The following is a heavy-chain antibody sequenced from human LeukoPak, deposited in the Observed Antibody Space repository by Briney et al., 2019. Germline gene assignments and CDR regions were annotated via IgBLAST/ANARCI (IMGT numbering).Heavy chain of an antibody. V-gene: IGHV3-48*01. Sequence: GGSLRLSCAASGFTFSSYNMNWVRQAPGKGLQWVSYISTSSSTIYYADSVKGRFTISRDNAKSSLYLQMNSLRAEDTAVYYCARGAARPGYTTSWYFWFDPWGQGTLVTVSS. D-gene: IGHD6-13*01. CDR1: GFTFSSYN. CDR2: ISTSSSTI. CDR3: ARGAARPGYTTSWYFWFDP. J-gene: IGHJ5*02.